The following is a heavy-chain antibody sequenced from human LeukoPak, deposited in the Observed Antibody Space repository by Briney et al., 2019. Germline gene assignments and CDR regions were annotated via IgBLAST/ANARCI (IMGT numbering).Heavy chain of an antibody. CDR2: INPNSGGT. CDR1: GYTFTGYY. D-gene: IGHD3-10*01. V-gene: IGHV1-2*02. Sequence: ASVKVSCKASGYTFTGYYMHWVRQAPGQGLEWMGWINPNSGGTNYAQKFQGRVTMTRDTSISTAYMELSRLRSDDTAVYYCARRWYSGSESYFDYWGQGTLVTVSS. CDR3: ARRWYSGSESYFDY. J-gene: IGHJ4*02.